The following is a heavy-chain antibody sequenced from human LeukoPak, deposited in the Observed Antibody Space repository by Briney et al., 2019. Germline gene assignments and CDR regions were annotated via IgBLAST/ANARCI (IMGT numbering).Heavy chain of an antibody. D-gene: IGHD2-2*01. Sequence: GGSLTLSCAAYGFTFSSYSMNWVRQAQGKGLEWVSSISSSSRYIYYGDSGKGRFTIARANATNSLYLQMNRLVAADPAVYVCARDLPAHNWGERTLGTVSS. V-gene: IGHV3-21*01. CDR2: ISSSSRYI. CDR1: GFTFSSYS. CDR3: ARDLPAHN. J-gene: IGHJ4*02.